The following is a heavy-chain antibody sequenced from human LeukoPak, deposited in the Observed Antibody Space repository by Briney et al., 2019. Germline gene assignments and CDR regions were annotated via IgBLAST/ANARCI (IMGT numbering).Heavy chain of an antibody. CDR2: ISGSGGST. CDR1: GCTLSSYA. D-gene: IGHD3-3*01. J-gene: IGHJ4*02. Sequence: GGALRLSCAASGCTLSSYAISWVRQAPGKGLEWVSAISGSGGSTFYADSVKGRFTISRDNSKNMLYLQMNSLRAEDTAVYYCAKLYDFWSGYYPVWGQGTLVTVSS. CDR3: AKLYDFWSGYYPV. V-gene: IGHV3-23*01.